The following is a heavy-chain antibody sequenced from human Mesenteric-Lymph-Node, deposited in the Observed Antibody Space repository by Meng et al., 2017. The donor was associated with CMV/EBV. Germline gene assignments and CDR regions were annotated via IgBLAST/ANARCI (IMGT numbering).Heavy chain of an antibody. D-gene: IGHD6-19*01. CDR2: INPSGDDT. Sequence: ASVKVSCKASGYTFSLYGITWVRQAPGQGLEWMGIINPSGDDTRYTQKFQGRVTMTRDTSTSTVYLELSSLTSEDTAMYYCARDLSQWVVWGSGTLDIWGQGTMVTVSS. J-gene: IGHJ3*02. CDR3: ARDLSQWVVWGSGTLDI. V-gene: IGHV1-46*01. CDR1: GYTFSLYG.